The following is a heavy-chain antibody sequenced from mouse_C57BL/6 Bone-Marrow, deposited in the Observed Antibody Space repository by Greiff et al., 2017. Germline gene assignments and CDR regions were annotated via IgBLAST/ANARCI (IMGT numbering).Heavy chain of an antibody. CDR1: GYTFTSYW. D-gene: IGHD1-1*01. Sequence: VQLQQPGAELVKPGASVKLSCKASGYTFTSYWMHWVKQRPGQGLEWIGMIHPNSGSTNYNEKFKSKATLTVDKSSSTAYMQLSSLTSEDSAGYYCARGGSSYYFDYWGQGTTLTVSS. CDR2: IHPNSGST. V-gene: IGHV1-64*01. CDR3: ARGGSSYYFDY. J-gene: IGHJ2*01.